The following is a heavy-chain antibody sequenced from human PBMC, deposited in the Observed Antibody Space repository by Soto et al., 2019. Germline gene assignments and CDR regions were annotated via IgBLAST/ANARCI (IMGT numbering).Heavy chain of an antibody. J-gene: IGHJ4*02. Sequence: GGSLRLSWAASGFTVSSNYMSWVRQAPGKGLEWVSVIYSGGSTYYADSVKGRFTISRDNSKNTLYLQMNSLRAEDTAVYYCASFGNDYWGQGTLVTVSS. V-gene: IGHV3-66*01. CDR1: GFTVSSNY. CDR3: ASFGNDY. CDR2: IYSGGST. D-gene: IGHD3-10*01.